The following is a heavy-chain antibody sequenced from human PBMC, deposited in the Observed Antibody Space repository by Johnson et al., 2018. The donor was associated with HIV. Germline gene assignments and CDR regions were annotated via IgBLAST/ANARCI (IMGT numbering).Heavy chain of an antibody. CDR1: GFTFSSYA. V-gene: IGHV3-30-3*01. Sequence: QVQLVESGGGVVQPGRSLRLSCAASGFTFSSYALHWVRQAPGKGLDWVAIISYDGSNEYYADSVKGRFTISRDNSKNTLYLQMNSLRAEDTAVYYCARLSEHIVVVTAWADAFDIWGQGTMVTVSS. CDR3: ARLSEHIVVVTAWADAFDI. J-gene: IGHJ3*02. D-gene: IGHD2-21*02. CDR2: ISYDGSNE.